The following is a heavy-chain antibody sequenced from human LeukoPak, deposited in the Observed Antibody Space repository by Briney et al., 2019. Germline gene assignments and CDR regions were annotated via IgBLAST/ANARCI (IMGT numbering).Heavy chain of an antibody. CDR1: GVTFSSYG. V-gene: IGHV3-33*01. CDR2: IWYDGSNK. J-gene: IGHJ4*02. D-gene: IGHD4-11*01. CDR3: ARTPYSNYERDYGDKYYFDY. Sequence: GRSLRLSCTASGVTFSSYGMHWVRQAPGKGLEWVAVIWYDGSNKYYADSVKGRFTISRDNSKNTLYLQMNSLRAEDTAVYYCARTPYSNYERDYGDKYYFDYWGQGTLVTVSS.